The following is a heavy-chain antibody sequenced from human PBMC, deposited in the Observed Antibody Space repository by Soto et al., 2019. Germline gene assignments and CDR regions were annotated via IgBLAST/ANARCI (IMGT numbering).Heavy chain of an antibody. J-gene: IGHJ3*02. V-gene: IGHV1-69*13. Sequence: ASVKVSCKASGGTFSSYAISWVRQAPGQGLEWMGGIIPIFGTANYAQKFQGRVTITADESTSTAYMELSSLRSEDTAVYYCARVFDSSGYRHDDAFDIWGQGTMVTV. CDR2: IIPIFGTA. D-gene: IGHD3-22*01. CDR1: GGTFSSYA. CDR3: ARVFDSSGYRHDDAFDI.